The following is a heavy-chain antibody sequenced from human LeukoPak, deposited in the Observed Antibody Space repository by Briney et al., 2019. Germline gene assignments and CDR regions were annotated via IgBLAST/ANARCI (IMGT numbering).Heavy chain of an antibody. D-gene: IGHD6-19*01. CDR2: ISSDGSST. Sequence: GGSLRLSCAASGLTFSMYWMHWVRQAPGKGLVWVSLISSDGSSTNYADSVKGRFTISRDNAENTLSLQMNSLRAEDTAVYYCARGGTSGWNTWGQGTLVTVSS. V-gene: IGHV3-74*01. CDR3: ARGGTSGWNT. J-gene: IGHJ5*02. CDR1: GLTFSMYW.